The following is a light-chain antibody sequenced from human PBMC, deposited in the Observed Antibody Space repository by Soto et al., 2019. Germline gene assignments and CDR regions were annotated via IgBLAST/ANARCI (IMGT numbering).Light chain of an antibody. Sequence: EIVLTQSPGTLSLSPGERATLSCRASQSVSSYLAWYQQKPSQAPRLLIYDASNRATGIPARFSGSGSGTDFTLTISSLEPEDFAVYYCQQRSNWPPITFGQGTRLEI. CDR1: QSVSSY. J-gene: IGKJ5*01. V-gene: IGKV3-11*01. CDR2: DAS. CDR3: QQRSNWPPIT.